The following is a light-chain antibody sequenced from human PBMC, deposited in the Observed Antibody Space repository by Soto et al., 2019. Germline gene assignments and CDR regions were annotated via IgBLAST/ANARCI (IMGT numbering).Light chain of an antibody. Sequence: EIVLTQSPATLSLSPGERATLSCRASQSVSSYLAWYQQKPGQAPRLLIYDASNRATAIPARFSGSGSGTDFTLTISSLEPEDFALYHCQQRSNWPRTFGQGTKVDIK. CDR3: QQRSNWPRT. CDR1: QSVSSY. J-gene: IGKJ1*01. V-gene: IGKV3-11*01. CDR2: DAS.